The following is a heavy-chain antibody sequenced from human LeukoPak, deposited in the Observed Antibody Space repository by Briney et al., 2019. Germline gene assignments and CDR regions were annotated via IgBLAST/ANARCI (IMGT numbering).Heavy chain of an antibody. Sequence: SETLSLTCTVSGGSISSGGYYWSWIRQHPEKGLEWIGYIYYSGSTYYNPSLKSRVTISVDTSKNQFSLKLSSVTAADTAVYYCARMGYDSSGYYRSHFDYWGQGTLVTVSS. J-gene: IGHJ4*02. V-gene: IGHV4-31*03. CDR1: GGSISSGGYY. D-gene: IGHD3-22*01. CDR2: IYYSGST. CDR3: ARMGYDSSGYYRSHFDY.